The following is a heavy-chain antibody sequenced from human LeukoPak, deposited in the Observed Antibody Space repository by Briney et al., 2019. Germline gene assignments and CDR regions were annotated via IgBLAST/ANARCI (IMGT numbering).Heavy chain of an antibody. J-gene: IGHJ6*02. CDR2: IKQDGSEK. CDR1: GFTFSSYT. Sequence: GGSLRLSCAASGFTFSSYTMSWVRQAPGKGLEWVANIKQDGSEKYYVDSVKGRFTISRDNAKNSLYLQMNSLRAEDTAVYYCARSLGSSYYYGMDVWGQGTTVTVSS. V-gene: IGHV3-7*03. CDR3: ARSLGSSYYYGMDV. D-gene: IGHD1-26*01.